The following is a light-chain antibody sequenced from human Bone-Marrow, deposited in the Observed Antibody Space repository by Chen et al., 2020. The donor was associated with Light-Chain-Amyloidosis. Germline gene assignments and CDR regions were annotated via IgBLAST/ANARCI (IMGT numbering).Light chain of an antibody. J-gene: IGLJ1*01. Sequence: QSVLTQPPSASGTPGQRVTISCSGASSNIGINYVYWYKHFPGAAPNLLIHRNSQRPSAFPDRCSASRSGTSAYLAIRGLGSEEEADYYCAAGDGRLRGEVFGNGTKVIVL. CDR1: SSNIGINY. V-gene: IGLV1-47*01. CDR2: RNS. CDR3: AAGDGRLRGEV.